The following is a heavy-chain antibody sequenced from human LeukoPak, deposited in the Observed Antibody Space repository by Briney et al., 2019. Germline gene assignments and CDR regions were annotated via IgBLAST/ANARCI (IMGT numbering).Heavy chain of an antibody. Sequence: GGSLRLSCAASGFTFSSYSMNWVRQAPGKGLERVSSISSSSSYIYYADPVKGRFTISRDNAKNSLYLQMNSLRAEDTAVYYCARESPYSSSWYRAAFDIWGQGTMVTVSS. CDR1: GFTFSSYS. CDR2: ISSSSSYI. J-gene: IGHJ3*02. CDR3: ARESPYSSSWYRAAFDI. D-gene: IGHD6-13*01. V-gene: IGHV3-21*01.